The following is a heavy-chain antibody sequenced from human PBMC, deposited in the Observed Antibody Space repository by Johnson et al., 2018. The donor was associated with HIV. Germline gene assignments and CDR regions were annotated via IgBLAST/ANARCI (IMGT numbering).Heavy chain of an antibody. CDR1: GFTFSSYD. CDR3: TSGKSWLAVDAFDI. V-gene: IGHV3-13*01. Sequence: VQLVESGGGLVKPGGSLRLSCAASGFTFSSYDMHWVRQTTGKGLEWVSTIGTAGDTYYPGSVKGRFTISRENAKNSLYLQMNSLKTEDTAVYYCTSGKSWLAVDAFDIWGKGTMVTVSS. CDR2: IGTAGDT. J-gene: IGHJ3*02. D-gene: IGHD6-19*01.